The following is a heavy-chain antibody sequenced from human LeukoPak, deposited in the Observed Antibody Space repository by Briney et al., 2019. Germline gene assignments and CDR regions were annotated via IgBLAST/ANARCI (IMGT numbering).Heavy chain of an antibody. D-gene: IGHD3-10*01. Sequence: SVKVSCKASGGTFSSYAISWVRPAPGQGLEWMGRIIPIFGTANYAQKFQGRVTITADKSTSTAYMELSSLRSEDTAVYYCARVAQHGTAGVRGVMPYDYWGQGTLVTVSS. CDR3: ARVAQHGTAGVRGVMPYDY. V-gene: IGHV1-69*06. CDR1: GGTFSSYA. J-gene: IGHJ4*02. CDR2: IIPIFGTA.